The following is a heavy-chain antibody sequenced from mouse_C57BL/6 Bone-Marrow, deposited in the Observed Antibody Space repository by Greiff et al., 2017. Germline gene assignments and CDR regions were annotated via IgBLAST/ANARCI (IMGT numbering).Heavy chain of an antibody. V-gene: IGHV1-9*01. CDR2: ILPGSGST. CDR1: GYTFTGYW. CDR3: ARCRDLYDWFAY. D-gene: IGHD2-12*01. Sequence: QVQLKESGAELMKPGASVKLSCKATGYTFTGYWIEWVKQRPGHGLEWIGVILPGSGSTKYNEKFKGKATFTANTSSNTAYMQLSSLTSGDSAIFYGARCRDLYDWFAYWGKGTLVTVS. J-gene: IGHJ3*01.